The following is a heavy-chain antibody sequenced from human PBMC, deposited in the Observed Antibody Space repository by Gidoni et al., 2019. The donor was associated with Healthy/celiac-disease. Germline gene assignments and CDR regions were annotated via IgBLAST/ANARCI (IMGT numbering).Heavy chain of an antibody. Sequence: QLQLQESGPGLVKPSETLSLTCTVSGGSISCSSYYWGWIRQPPGKGLEWIGSIYYSGSTYYNPSLKSRVTISVDTSKNQFSLKLSSVTAADTAVYYCARHRSYYDSSGYYFDYWGQGTLVTVSS. CDR3: ARHRSYYDSSGYYFDY. J-gene: IGHJ4*02. CDR2: IYYSGST. V-gene: IGHV4-39*01. D-gene: IGHD3-22*01. CDR1: GGSISCSSYY.